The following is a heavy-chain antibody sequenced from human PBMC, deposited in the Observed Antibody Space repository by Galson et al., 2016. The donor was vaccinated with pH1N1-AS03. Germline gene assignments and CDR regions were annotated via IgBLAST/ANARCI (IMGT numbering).Heavy chain of an antibody. CDR2: VHYSGTT. CDR3: ASAGYHTPGYHY. J-gene: IGHJ4*02. V-gene: IGHV4-4*01. D-gene: IGHD3-16*02. Sequence: ETLSLTCAVSGGSMTSPDWWTWVRQPPGKGLEWIGEVHYSGTTSYNPSLNGRVTMSIDKSNNQFSLNLGSVTAADTAVYFCASAGYHTPGYHYWGQGALVTVSS. CDR1: GGSMTSPDW.